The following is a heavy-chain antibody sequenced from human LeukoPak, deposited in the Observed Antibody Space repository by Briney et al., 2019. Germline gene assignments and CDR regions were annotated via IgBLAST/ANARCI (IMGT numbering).Heavy chain of an antibody. CDR3: AGDGSGQGRFDP. CDR1: GYTFTGYY. Sequence: ASVKVSCKASGYTFTGYYMHWVRQAPGQGLEWMGWINPNSGGTNYAQKFQGRVTITADKSTSTAYMELSSLRSEDTAVYYCAGDGSGQGRFDPWGQGTLVTVSS. D-gene: IGHD6-19*01. J-gene: IGHJ5*02. V-gene: IGHV1-2*02. CDR2: INPNSGGT.